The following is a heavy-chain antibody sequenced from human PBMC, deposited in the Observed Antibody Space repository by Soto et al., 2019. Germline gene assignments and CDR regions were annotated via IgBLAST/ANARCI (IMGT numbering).Heavy chain of an antibody. CDR1: GGSFSGYY. Sequence: TLSLTCVVYGGSFSGYYWSWIRQSPGKGLEWIGGINHRGSTNYNPSLESRVTISVDTSKNQFSLKLPSVTAADTAMYYCARDGFCTSTTCRVGNWFDPWGQGTLVTVSS. D-gene: IGHD2-2*01. J-gene: IGHJ5*02. V-gene: IGHV4-34*01. CDR3: ARDGFCTSTTCRVGNWFDP. CDR2: INHRGST.